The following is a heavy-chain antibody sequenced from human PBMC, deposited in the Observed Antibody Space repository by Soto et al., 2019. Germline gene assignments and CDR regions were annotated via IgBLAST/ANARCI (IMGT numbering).Heavy chain of an antibody. CDR1: GYTFTSYA. CDR2: INAGNGNT. J-gene: IGHJ4*02. Sequence: QVQLVQSGAEVKKPGASVKVSCKASGYTFTSYAMHWVRQAPGQRLEWMGWINAGNGNTKYSQKFQGRATISRDTFASKTYMELSRLSSEDTAVYYGARGLGLYFFDYWGQGTLVTVSS. V-gene: IGHV1-3*01. D-gene: IGHD1-26*01. CDR3: ARGLGLYFFDY.